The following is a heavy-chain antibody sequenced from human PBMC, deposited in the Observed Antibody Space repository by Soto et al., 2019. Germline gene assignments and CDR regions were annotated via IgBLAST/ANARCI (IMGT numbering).Heavy chain of an antibody. V-gene: IGHV4-4*02. D-gene: IGHD3-22*01. CDR1: GGSISSSNW. Sequence: KSSETLSLTCAVSGGSISSSNWWSWVRQPPGKGLEWIGEIYHSGSTNYNPSLKSRVTISVDKSKNQFSLKLSSVTAADTAVYYCARRAYYDSSGYSYFDYWGQGTLVTVSS. J-gene: IGHJ4*02. CDR3: ARRAYYDSSGYSYFDY. CDR2: IYHSGST.